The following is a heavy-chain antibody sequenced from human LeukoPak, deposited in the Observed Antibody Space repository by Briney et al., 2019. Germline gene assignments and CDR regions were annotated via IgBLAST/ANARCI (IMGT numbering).Heavy chain of an antibody. CDR3: ATVRKYSSSWYKSYYYYMDV. V-gene: IGHV1-69-2*01. CDR1: GYTFTDYY. J-gene: IGHJ6*03. CDR2: VDPEDGET. Sequence: ASVKVSCKVSGYTFTDYYMHWVQQAPGQGLEWMGLVDPEDGETINAEKFQGRVTITTDTSTDTANMELSSLRSEDTAVYYCATVRKYSSSWYKSYYYYMDVWGKGTTVTVSS. D-gene: IGHD6-13*01.